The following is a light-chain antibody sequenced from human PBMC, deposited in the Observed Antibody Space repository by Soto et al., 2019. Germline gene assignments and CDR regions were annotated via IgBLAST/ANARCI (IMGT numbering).Light chain of an antibody. CDR3: QQYSSHST. CDR1: QSIGSW. Sequence: DIQMTQSPSTLSASVGDRVTITCRASQSIGSWLAWYQQKPGKAPKLLIYQASSLENGVPSRFSGSGSGTEFSLTISSLHPDDFATYYCQQYSSHSTFGQGTKVDIK. V-gene: IGKV1-5*03. J-gene: IGKJ1*01. CDR2: QAS.